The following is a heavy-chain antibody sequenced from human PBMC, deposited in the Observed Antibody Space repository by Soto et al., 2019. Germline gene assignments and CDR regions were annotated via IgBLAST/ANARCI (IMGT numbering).Heavy chain of an antibody. J-gene: IGHJ4*02. CDR2: IYYSGST. V-gene: IGHV4-39*01. CDR1: GGSISNSSFY. D-gene: IGHD2-15*01. CDR3: ARQPPKRIDCSSGTCYLAGAYYFDY. Sequence: SETLSLTCTVSGGSISNSSFYWGWIRQSPGKGLEWIASIYYSGSTDYNPSLKSRVSISVDTSKNQFSLKLSSVTAADTATYYCARQPPKRIDCSSGTCYLAGAYYFDYWGQGTLVTVSS.